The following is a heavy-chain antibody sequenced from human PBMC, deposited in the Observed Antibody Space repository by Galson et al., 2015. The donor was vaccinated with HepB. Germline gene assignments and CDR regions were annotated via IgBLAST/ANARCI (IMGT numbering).Heavy chain of an antibody. CDR2: IYPRDSNV. CDR3: ARHLGDGYYDF. J-gene: IGHJ4*02. CDR1: GDSFTNYY. D-gene: IGHD3-22*01. V-gene: IGHV5-51*01. Sequence: QSGAEVKKPGESLKISCKGSGDSFTNYYIAWVRQMPGKGLEWMGIIYPRDSNVIYSPSFQGQVSISADKSIGAAYLQWSSLKASDTAIYFCARHLGDGYYDFWGQGTLVTVSS.